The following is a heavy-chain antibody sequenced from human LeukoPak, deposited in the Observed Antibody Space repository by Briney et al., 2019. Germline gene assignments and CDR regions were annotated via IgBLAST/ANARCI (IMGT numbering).Heavy chain of an antibody. CDR1: GFTFSSYG. CDR2: IRNDGSTK. J-gene: IGHJ4*02. D-gene: IGHD6-13*01. V-gene: IGHV3-30*02. Sequence: GGSLRLSCATSGFTFSSYGMHWVRQAPGKGLEWVAFIRNDGSTKYFADSVKGRFTISRDNSKNTLYLQMNSLRAEDTAVYYCAKTRSSSWGIFDYWGQGTLVTVSS. CDR3: AKTRSSSWGIFDY.